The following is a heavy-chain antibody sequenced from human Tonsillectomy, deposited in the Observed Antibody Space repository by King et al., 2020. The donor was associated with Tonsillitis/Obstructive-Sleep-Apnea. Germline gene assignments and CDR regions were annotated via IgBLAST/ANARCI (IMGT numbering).Heavy chain of an antibody. CDR1: GGSFRGYY. Sequence: VQLQQWGAGLLKPSETLSLTCAVYGGSFRGYYWSWIRQPPGKGLEWIREINHSGSTNYNPSLKSRVTISVDTSKNQFSLKLSSVTAADTAVYYCAREYCSSTSCSPPDWFDPWGQGTLVTVSS. J-gene: IGHJ5*02. V-gene: IGHV4-34*01. CDR3: AREYCSSTSCSPPDWFDP. CDR2: INHSGST. D-gene: IGHD2-2*01.